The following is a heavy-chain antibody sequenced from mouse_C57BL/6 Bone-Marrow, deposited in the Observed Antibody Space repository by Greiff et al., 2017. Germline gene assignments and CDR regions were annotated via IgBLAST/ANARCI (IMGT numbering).Heavy chain of an antibody. CDR2: FHTYNDDT. V-gene: IGHV1-47*01. J-gene: IGHJ4*01. D-gene: IGHD3-2*02. Sequence: VQLQQSGAELVQPGASVKMSCKASGYTFTTYPIEWMQQNHGKSLEWIGNFHTYNDDTKYNEKFKGKATLTVDKSSSTVYLELSRLTSDDSAVYYCAKGRQRRPHYYAMDYWGQGTSVTVSS. CDR3: AKGRQRRPHYYAMDY. CDR1: GYTFTTYP.